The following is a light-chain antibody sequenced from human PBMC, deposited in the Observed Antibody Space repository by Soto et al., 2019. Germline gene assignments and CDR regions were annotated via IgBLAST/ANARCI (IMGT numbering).Light chain of an antibody. CDR3: QQYNNWPPLT. CDR2: AAS. V-gene: IGKV3D-15*01. J-gene: IGKJ4*01. Sequence: EIVLTQSPGTLSLSPGESATLSCRAIQSISSSYLAWYQQKPGQAPRLLIFAASTRATGIPDRFSGSGSETKFTLTISSLQSEDFAVYYCQQYNNWPPLTFGGGTKVDIK. CDR1: QSISSSY.